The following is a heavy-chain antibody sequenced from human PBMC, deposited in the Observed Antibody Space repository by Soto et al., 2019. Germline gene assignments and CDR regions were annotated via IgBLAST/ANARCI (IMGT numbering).Heavy chain of an antibody. CDR2: ISSSSSTI. Sequence: GGSLRLSCAASGFTFSSYSMNWVRQAPGKGLEWVSYISSSSSTIYYADSVKGRFTISRDNAKNSLYLQMNSLRDEDTAVYYCARTRNFGVVIIAGNWFDPWGQGTLVTVSS. D-gene: IGHD3-3*01. V-gene: IGHV3-48*02. CDR1: GFTFSSYS. CDR3: ARTRNFGVVIIAGNWFDP. J-gene: IGHJ5*02.